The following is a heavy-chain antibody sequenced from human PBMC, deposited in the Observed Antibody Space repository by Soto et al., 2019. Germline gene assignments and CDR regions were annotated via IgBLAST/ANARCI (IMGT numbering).Heavy chain of an antibody. V-gene: IGHV1-69*06. J-gene: IGHJ6*02. CDR3: ASHPNYDFWSGYNYYYYYGMDV. Sequence: GASVKVSCKASGGTFSSYAISWVRQAPGQGLEWMGGIIPIFGTANYAQKFQGRVTITADKSTSTAYMELSSLRSEDTAVYYCASHPNYDFWSGYNYYYYYGMDVWGQGTTVTVSS. CDR2: IIPIFGTA. CDR1: GGTFSSYA. D-gene: IGHD3-3*01.